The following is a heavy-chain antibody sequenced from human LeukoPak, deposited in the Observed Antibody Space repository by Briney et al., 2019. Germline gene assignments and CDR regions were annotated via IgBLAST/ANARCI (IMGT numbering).Heavy chain of an antibody. CDR3: ARLLVGATPPYYYYYGLDV. V-gene: IGHV3-11*04. CDR2: ISSSSSTI. Sequence: PGGSLRLSCAASGFTFSDYYMSWIRQAPGKGLEWVSYISSSSSTIYYADSVKGRFTISRDNAKNSLYLQMNSLRAEDTAVYYCARLLVGATPPYYYYYGLDVWGQGTTVTVSS. J-gene: IGHJ6*02. CDR1: GFTFSDYY. D-gene: IGHD1-26*01.